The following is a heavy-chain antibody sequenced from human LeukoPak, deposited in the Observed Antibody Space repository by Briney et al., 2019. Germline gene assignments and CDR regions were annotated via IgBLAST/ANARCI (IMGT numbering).Heavy chain of an antibody. CDR3: AREVYGSGNAFDI. J-gene: IGHJ3*02. CDR1: GGSFSRYG. D-gene: IGHD3-10*01. CDR2: IIPIFGTA. V-gene: IGHV1-69*13. Sequence: SVKVSCKASGGSFSRYGFSWVRQAPGQGLECMGGIIPIFGTANYAQKFQGRVTITADGSTSTAYMELSSLRSEDTAVYYCAREVYGSGNAFDIWGQGTLVTVSS.